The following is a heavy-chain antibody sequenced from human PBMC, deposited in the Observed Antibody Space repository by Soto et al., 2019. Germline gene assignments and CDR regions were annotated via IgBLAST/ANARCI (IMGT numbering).Heavy chain of an antibody. CDR2: IYYSGST. D-gene: IGHD4-17*01. CDR1: GGSISSGGYY. V-gene: IGHV4-31*03. J-gene: IGHJ6*02. Sequence: PSETLSLTCTVSGGSISSGGYYWSWIRQHPGKGLEWIGYIYYSGSTYYNPSLKSRVTISVDTSKNQFSLKLSSVTAADTAVYYCARDRRGDYYQDYYYYGMDVWGQGTTVTVSX. CDR3: ARDRRGDYYQDYYYYGMDV.